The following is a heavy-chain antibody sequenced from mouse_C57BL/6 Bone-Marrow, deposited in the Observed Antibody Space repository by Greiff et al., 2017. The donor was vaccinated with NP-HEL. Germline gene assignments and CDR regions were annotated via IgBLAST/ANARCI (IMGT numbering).Heavy chain of an antibody. V-gene: IGHV1-81*01. Sequence: QVQLQQSGAELARPGASVKLSCKASGYTFTSYGISWVKQRTGQGLEWIGEIYPRSGNTYYNEKFKGKATLTADKSSSTAYMELRSLTSEDSAVYFCARGRVLRAFDYGGQGTTLTVSS. CDR1: GYTFTSYG. CDR3: ARGRVLRAFDY. D-gene: IGHD1-1*01. J-gene: IGHJ2*01. CDR2: IYPRSGNT.